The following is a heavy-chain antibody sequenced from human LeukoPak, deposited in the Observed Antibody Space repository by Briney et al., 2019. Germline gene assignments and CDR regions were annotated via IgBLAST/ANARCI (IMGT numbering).Heavy chain of an antibody. CDR3: APQLAAAGDYYFDY. CDR2: IYYSGST. J-gene: IGHJ4*02. V-gene: IGHV4-39*01. CDR1: GGSISSSSYY. D-gene: IGHD6-13*01. Sequence: SETLSLTCTVSGGSISSSSYYWGWIRQPPGKGLEWIGSIYYSGSTYYNPSLKSRVTISVDTSKNQFSLKLSSVTAADTAVYYCAPQLAAAGDYYFDYWGQGTLVTVSS.